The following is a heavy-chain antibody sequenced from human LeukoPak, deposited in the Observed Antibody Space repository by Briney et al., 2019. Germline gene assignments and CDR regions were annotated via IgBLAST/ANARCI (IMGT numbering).Heavy chain of an antibody. D-gene: IGHD3-22*01. V-gene: IGHV3-23*01. Sequence: GGSLRLSCAASGFTFSSYAMNWVRQAPGKGLEWVSVISGSVGDTYYTDSVKGRFTISRDNSKNTLYLQMKSLRAEDTAVYYCAKDVEYYYDSSGYYYFDYWGQGTLVTVSS. CDR3: AKDVEYYYDSSGYYYFDY. CDR2: ISGSVGDT. J-gene: IGHJ4*02. CDR1: GFTFSSYA.